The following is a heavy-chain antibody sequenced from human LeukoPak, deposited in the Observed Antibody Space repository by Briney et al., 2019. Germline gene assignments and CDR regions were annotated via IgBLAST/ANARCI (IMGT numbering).Heavy chain of an antibody. D-gene: IGHD3-10*01. CDR3: ASRPTFYYGSGSYWFDY. Sequence: SETLSLTCTVSGGSISSYYWSWIRQPAGKGLEWIGRIYTSGSTNYNPSLKSRVTMSVDTSKNQFSLKLSSVTAADTAVYYCASRPTFYYGSGSYWFDYWGQGTLVTVSS. V-gene: IGHV4-4*07. J-gene: IGHJ4*02. CDR1: GGSISSYY. CDR2: IYTSGST.